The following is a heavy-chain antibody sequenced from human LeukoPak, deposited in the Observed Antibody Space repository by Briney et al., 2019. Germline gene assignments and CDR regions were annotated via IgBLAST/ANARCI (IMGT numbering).Heavy chain of an antibody. CDR1: GFTVSSNY. V-gene: IGHV3-53*01. Sequence: GGSLRLSCATSGFTVSSNYMNWVRQPPGKGLEWVSVICSGGSTYYADSVKGRFTISRDNAKNSLYLQMNSLRAEDTAVYYCARDLLTGRFFDYWGQGTLVTVSS. D-gene: IGHD7-27*01. CDR3: ARDLLTGRFFDY. J-gene: IGHJ4*02. CDR2: ICSGGST.